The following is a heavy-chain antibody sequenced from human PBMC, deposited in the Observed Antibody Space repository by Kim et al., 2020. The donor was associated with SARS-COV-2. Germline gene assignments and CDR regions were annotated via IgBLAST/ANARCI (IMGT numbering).Heavy chain of an antibody. Sequence: QKFQGRVTMTRDTSISTAYMELSRLRSDDTAVYYCARDLAIRYYYYGMDVWGQGTTVTVSS. J-gene: IGHJ6*02. V-gene: IGHV1-2*02. D-gene: IGHD3-16*01. CDR3: ARDLAIRYYYYGMDV.